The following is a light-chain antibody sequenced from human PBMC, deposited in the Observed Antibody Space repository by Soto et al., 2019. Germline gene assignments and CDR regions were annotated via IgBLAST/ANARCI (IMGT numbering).Light chain of an antibody. CDR1: SSDVGGYDY. V-gene: IGLV2-11*01. J-gene: IGLJ3*02. Sequence: QSALTQPRSVSGSPGQSVTISCTGTSSDVGGYDYVSWFQHHPGKVPKLMIYDVTKRPSGVPDRFSASKSGNTASLTISGLQAEDEDDYSCCSSGGYFWVFGGGTKLTVL. CDR2: DVT. CDR3: CSSGGYFWV.